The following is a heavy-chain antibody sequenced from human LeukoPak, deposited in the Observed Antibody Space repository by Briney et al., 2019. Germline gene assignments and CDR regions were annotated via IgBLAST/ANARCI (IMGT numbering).Heavy chain of an antibody. J-gene: IGHJ6*03. CDR2: INHIGST. D-gene: IGHD6-13*01. CDR3: ARRIADSYYYYYYMDV. V-gene: IGHV4-34*01. Sequence: PSETLSLTCAVYGGSFSGYYWSWIRQPPGKGLEWIGEINHIGSTNYNPSLKSRVTISVDTSKSQFYLKLSSVTAADTAVYYCARRIADSYYYYYYMDVWGKGTTVTISS. CDR1: GGSFSGYY.